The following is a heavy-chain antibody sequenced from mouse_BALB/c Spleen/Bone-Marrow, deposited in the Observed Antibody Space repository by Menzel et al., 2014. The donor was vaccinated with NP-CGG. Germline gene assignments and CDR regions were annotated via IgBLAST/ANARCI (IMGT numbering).Heavy chain of an antibody. D-gene: IGHD2-4*01. CDR1: GFSLTSYG. V-gene: IGHV2-9*02. CDR2: IWAGGST. Sequence: VKLVESGPGLVAPSQSLYITCTVSGFSLTSYGVHWVRQPPGKGLEWLGVIWAGGSTNYNSALMSRLSTSKDNSKSQVFLKMNSLQTDDTAMYYCASPIYYDYPLFAYWGQGTLVTVSA. J-gene: IGHJ3*01. CDR3: ASPIYYDYPLFAY.